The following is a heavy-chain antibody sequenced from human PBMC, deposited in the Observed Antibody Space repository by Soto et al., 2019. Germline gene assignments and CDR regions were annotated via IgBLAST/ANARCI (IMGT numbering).Heavy chain of an antibody. Sequence: PGGSLRLSCAASGFTFSSHGMHWVRQAPGKGLEWVSVIWYDGGNKCYADSVKGRFTISRDNSKNTLFLQMNTLGAEDTAVYYCARGSKLGYYGMDVWGQGTTVTVSS. CDR2: IWYDGGNK. D-gene: IGHD2-2*01. J-gene: IGHJ6*02. CDR1: GFTFSSHG. CDR3: ARGSKLGYYGMDV. V-gene: IGHV3-33*01.